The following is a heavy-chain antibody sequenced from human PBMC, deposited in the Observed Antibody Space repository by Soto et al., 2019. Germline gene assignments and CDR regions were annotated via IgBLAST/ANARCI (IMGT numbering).Heavy chain of an antibody. CDR3: ANLGSAHSSSWFYFDY. V-gene: IGHV3-30*18. CDR2: ISYDGSNK. Sequence: QVQLVESGGGMVQPGRSLRLSCAASGFTFSSYGMHWVRQAPGKGLEWVAVISYDGSNKYYADSVKGRFTISRDNSKNTLYLQMNSLRAEDTAVYYCANLGSAHSSSWFYFDYWGQGTLVTVSS. D-gene: IGHD6-13*01. CDR1: GFTFSSYG. J-gene: IGHJ4*02.